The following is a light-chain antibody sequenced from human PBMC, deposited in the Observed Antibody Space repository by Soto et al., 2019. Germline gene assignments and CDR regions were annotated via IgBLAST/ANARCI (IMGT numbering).Light chain of an antibody. CDR2: AAS. V-gene: IGKV1-39*01. CDR3: QQSYRTPYN. CDR1: QSISSY. J-gene: IGKJ2*01. Sequence: DIQMTQSPSSLSASVGDRVTITCRASQSISSYLNWYQQKPGKAPKLLIYAASRLQSGVPSRFSGSESGTDFTLTIISLQPEGFATYYCQQSYRTPYNFGQGTKLAIK.